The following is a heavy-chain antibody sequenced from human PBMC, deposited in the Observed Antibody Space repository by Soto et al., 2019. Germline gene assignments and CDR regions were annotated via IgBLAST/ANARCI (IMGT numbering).Heavy chain of an antibody. CDR3: ARSLTEGYCTITGCYTRPLYGMDV. J-gene: IGHJ6*02. V-gene: IGHV1-2*02. CDR2: INPNSGGT. CDR1: GYTFSGYY. D-gene: IGHD2-2*02. Sequence: ASVKVSCKASGYTFSGYYIHWLRQAPGQGLELMGWINPNSGGTNYAQKFQGRVTVTRDTPTSTAYMELSRLTSDDTAVYYCARSLTEGYCTITGCYTRPLYGMDVWGQGTTVT.